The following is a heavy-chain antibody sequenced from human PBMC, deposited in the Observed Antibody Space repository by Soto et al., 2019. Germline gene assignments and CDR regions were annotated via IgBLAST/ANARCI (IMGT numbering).Heavy chain of an antibody. CDR2: IYYSGST. J-gene: IGHJ4*02. V-gene: IGHV4-59*01. CDR3: ARGIYPAPFAYFDD. Sequence: SETLSLTCTVSGGSISSYYWSWIRRPPGKGLEWIGYIYYSGSTNYNPSLKSRVTISVDTSKNQFSLKLSSVTAADTAVYYCARGIYPAPFAYFDDWGQGTLVTVSS. CDR1: GGSISSYY.